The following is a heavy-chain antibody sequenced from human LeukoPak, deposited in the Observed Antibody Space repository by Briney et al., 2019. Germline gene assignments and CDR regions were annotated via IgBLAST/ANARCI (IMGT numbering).Heavy chain of an antibody. Sequence: SETLSLTYTVSGGSISSGGYYWSWIRQHPGKGLEWIGYIYYSGSTYYNPSLKSRVTISVDTSKNQFSLKLSSVTAADTAVYYCARVRGRDYYYYYMDVWGKGTTVTVSS. J-gene: IGHJ6*03. CDR3: ARVRGRDYYYYYMDV. V-gene: IGHV4-31*03. CDR1: GGSISSGGYY. CDR2: IYYSGST.